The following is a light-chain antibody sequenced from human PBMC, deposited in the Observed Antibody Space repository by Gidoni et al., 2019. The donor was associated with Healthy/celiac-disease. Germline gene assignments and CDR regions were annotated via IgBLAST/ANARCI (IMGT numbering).Light chain of an antibody. J-gene: IGLJ2*01. CDR2: GNS. Sequence: SVLTQTPSVSGAPGQRVTISCTGSSSNIGAGYDVHWYQQLPGTAPKLLIYGNSNRPSGVPDRFSGSKSGTSASLAITGLQAEDEADYYCQSYDSSLSGLVFGGGTKLNVL. CDR1: SSNIGAGYD. V-gene: IGLV1-40*01. CDR3: QSYDSSLSGLV.